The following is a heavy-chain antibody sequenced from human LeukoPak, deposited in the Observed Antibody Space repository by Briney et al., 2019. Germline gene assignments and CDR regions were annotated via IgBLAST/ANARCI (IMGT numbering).Heavy chain of an antibody. V-gene: IGHV3-23*01. CDR2: ISNSGGST. CDR3: ASAAVAGTFYFDY. J-gene: IGHJ4*02. Sequence: GGSLRLSCAASGFTFSSYVMSWVRQAPGKGLEWVSSISNSGGSTYYADSVKGRFTISRDNSKNTLYLQMNSLRAEDTAVYYCASAAVAGTFYFDYWGQGTLVTVSS. CDR1: GFTFSSYV. D-gene: IGHD6-19*01.